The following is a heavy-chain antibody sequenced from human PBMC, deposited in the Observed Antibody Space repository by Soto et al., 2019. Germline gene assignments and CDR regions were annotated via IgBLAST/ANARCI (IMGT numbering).Heavy chain of an antibody. CDR2: IKQDGSEE. CDR1: GFTFSSYW. CDR3: ARIAATGRGSDV. J-gene: IGHJ6*02. D-gene: IGHD6-13*01. Sequence: EVQLVESGGGLVQPGGSLRLSCVDSGFTFSSYWMSWVRQAPVKGLEWVGNIKQDGSEENYVDSLKGRFTISRDNAKNSMYLQMNSLRAEYTAVYYCARIAATGRGSDVWGQGTTVVVSS. V-gene: IGHV3-7*01.